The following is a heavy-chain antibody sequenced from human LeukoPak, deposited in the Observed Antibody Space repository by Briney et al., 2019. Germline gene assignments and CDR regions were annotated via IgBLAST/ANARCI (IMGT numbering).Heavy chain of an antibody. Sequence: ASVKVSCKASGYTFTSYGISWVRQAPGQGLEWMGWISGYNGNTNYAEKVQGRVTMTKDTSTSTAYMEVRSLRSDDTAVYFCARDIPFAGQGYGGNTALDIWGQGTMVTVSS. J-gene: IGHJ3*02. CDR2: ISGYNGNT. V-gene: IGHV1-18*01. D-gene: IGHD4-23*01. CDR1: GYTFTSYG. CDR3: ARDIPFAGQGYGGNTALDI.